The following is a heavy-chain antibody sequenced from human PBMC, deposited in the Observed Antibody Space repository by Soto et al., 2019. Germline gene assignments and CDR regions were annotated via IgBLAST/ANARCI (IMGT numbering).Heavy chain of an antibody. CDR1: GGSISSGGYY. Sequence: PSETLSLTCTVSGGSISSGGYYWSWIRQHPGKGLEWIGYIYYSGSTYYNPSLKSRVTISVDTSKNQFSLKLSSVTAADTAVYYCARAFGSGSYYNAWVYYFDYWGQGTLVTVSS. V-gene: IGHV4-31*03. D-gene: IGHD3-10*01. CDR2: IYYSGST. J-gene: IGHJ4*02. CDR3: ARAFGSGSYYNAWVYYFDY.